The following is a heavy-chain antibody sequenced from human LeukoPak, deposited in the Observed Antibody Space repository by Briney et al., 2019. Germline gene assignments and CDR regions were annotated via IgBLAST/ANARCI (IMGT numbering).Heavy chain of an antibody. V-gene: IGHV3-15*01. CDR2: IKSKGHGGAT. CDR3: TTEPLFPQPELDY. CDR1: GFSFTNAW. J-gene: IGHJ4*02. D-gene: IGHD2/OR15-2a*01. Sequence: GGSLRLSCAASGFSFTNAWMSWVRQAPGNGLQWVARIKSKGHGGATDYAAPVKGIFTISSDDYKGTVDLQMDSLKTEDSALYYCTTEPLFPQPELDYWGQGTLVTVSS.